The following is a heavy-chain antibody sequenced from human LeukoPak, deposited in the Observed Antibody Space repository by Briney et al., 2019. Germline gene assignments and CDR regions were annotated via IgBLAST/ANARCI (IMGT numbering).Heavy chain of an antibody. CDR2: IWYDGSNK. Sequence: GGSLRLSCAASGFTFSSYAMSWVRQAPGKGLEWVALIWYDGSNKYYTDSVKGRLTISRDNSKNTLYLQMNNLRAEDTAVYYCAREGPRGNSQFDYWGQGTLVTVSS. D-gene: IGHD2/OR15-2a*01. CDR3: AREGPRGNSQFDY. V-gene: IGHV3-33*08. CDR1: GFTFSSYA. J-gene: IGHJ4*02.